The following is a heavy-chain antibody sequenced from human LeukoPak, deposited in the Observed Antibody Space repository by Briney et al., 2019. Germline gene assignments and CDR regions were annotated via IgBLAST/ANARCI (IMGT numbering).Heavy chain of an antibody. D-gene: IGHD6-13*01. V-gene: IGHV5-51*01. Sequence: GESLKISCKGSGYSFTSYWIGWVRQMPGKGLEWMGIIYPGDSDTRYSPSFQGQVTISADKSISTAYLQWSSLKAPDTAMYYCARRTRRIAAAGTVDYWGQGTLVTVSS. J-gene: IGHJ4*02. CDR2: IYPGDSDT. CDR3: ARRTRRIAAAGTVDY. CDR1: GYSFTSYW.